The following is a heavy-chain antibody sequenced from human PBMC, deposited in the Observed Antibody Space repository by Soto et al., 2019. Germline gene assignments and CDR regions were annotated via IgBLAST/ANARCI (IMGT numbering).Heavy chain of an antibody. Sequence: GASVKVSCKASGYTFTNYGISWVRQAPGQGLEWMGWISAYNGNTKYAQKLQGRVTMTTDTSTSTAYMELRSLRSDDTAVYYCARVIAVAEFSDYYYGMDVWGQGTTVTVSS. CDR2: ISAYNGNT. CDR3: ARVIAVAEFSDYYYGMDV. J-gene: IGHJ6*02. CDR1: GYTFTNYG. D-gene: IGHD6-19*01. V-gene: IGHV1-18*01.